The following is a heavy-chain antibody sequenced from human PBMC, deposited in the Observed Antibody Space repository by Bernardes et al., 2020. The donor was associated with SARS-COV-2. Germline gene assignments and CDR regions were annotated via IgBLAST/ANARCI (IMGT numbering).Heavy chain of an antibody. CDR1: SGAISSYY. CDR2: IYYSGTT. J-gene: IGHJ4*02. D-gene: IGHD3-10*01. V-gene: IGHV4-59*08. CDR3: ARLAGASGSHNF. Sequence: SETLSLTRNIFSGAISSYYWSWIRLPPGKGLEWIGYIYYSGTTKYNPSLRSRVTIAMDTSKTQFSLRLRSVTAADTAVYYCARLAGASGSHNFWGQGTQVTVSA.